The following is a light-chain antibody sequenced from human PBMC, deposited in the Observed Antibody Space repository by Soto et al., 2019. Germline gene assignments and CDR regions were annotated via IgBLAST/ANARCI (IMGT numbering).Light chain of an antibody. CDR1: QSVSSK. Sequence: EIVMTQSPDTLSVSPGERATLSCRASQSVSSKLAWYQQKPGQAPRLLIYAASTRATGIPARFSGSGSGTEFTLTISILQSEDFAVYYCQQYNNWPPLTFGGGTKVEIK. J-gene: IGKJ4*01. CDR3: QQYNNWPPLT. CDR2: AAS. V-gene: IGKV3-15*01.